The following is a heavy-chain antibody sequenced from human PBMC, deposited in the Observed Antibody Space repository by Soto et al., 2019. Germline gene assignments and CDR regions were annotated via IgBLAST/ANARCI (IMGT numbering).Heavy chain of an antibody. D-gene: IGHD3-22*01. CDR3: ARDYYYYDSSGYNDAFDL. J-gene: IGHJ3*01. Sequence: ASVKVSCKASGYTFTGYYMHWVRQAPGQGLEWMGWINPNSGGTNYAQKFQGRVTMTRDTSISTAYMELSRLRSDDTAVYYCARDYYYYDSSGYNDAFDLWGQGTMVSVSS. CDR1: GYTFTGYY. V-gene: IGHV1-2*02. CDR2: INPNSGGT.